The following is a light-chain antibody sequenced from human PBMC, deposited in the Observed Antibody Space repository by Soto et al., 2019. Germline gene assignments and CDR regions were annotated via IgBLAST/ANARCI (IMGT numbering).Light chain of an antibody. CDR3: HQYGSPLYT. Sequence: ELVLTQSPATLSLSPGERATLSCRASQSVSSTYLACYQKKPGQAPSLLIYAASNSATGIPYRVSGSGSGTDFTLTISRLEPEEFAVYYWHQYGSPLYTFGQGTILEIK. CDR2: AAS. CDR1: QSVSSTY. V-gene: IGKV3-20*01. J-gene: IGKJ2*01.